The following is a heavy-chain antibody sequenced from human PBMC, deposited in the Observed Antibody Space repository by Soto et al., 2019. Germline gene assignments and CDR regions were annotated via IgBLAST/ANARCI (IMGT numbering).Heavy chain of an antibody. CDR3: ARGRNYYYGSGSFVFGRHEPLYWNWFDP. V-gene: IGHV4-34*01. CDR2: INHSGST. Sequence: PSETLSLTCAVYGGSFSGYYWSWIRQPPGKGLEWIGEINHSGSTNYNPSLKSRVTISVDTSKNQFSLKLSSVTAADTAVYYCARGRNYYYGSGSFVFGRHEPLYWNWFDPWGQGTLVTVSS. J-gene: IGHJ5*02. CDR1: GGSFSGYY. D-gene: IGHD3-10*01.